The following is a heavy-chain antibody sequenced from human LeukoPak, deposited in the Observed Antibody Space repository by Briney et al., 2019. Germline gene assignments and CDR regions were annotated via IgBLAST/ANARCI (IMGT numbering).Heavy chain of an antibody. Sequence: GGSLRLSCAASGFTFDDYAMHWVRQAPGKGLEWVSGISWNSGSIGYADSVKGRFTISRDNAKNSPYLQMNSLRAEDTAVYYCAKALSVVAANWGQGTLVTVSS. V-gene: IGHV3-9*01. CDR2: ISWNSGSI. CDR3: AKALSVVAAN. J-gene: IGHJ4*02. CDR1: GFTFDDYA. D-gene: IGHD2-15*01.